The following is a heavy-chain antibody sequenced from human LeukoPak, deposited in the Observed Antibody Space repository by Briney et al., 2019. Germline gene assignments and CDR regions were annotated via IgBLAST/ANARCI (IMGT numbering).Heavy chain of an antibody. Sequence: PSETLSLTCTVSGGSISSGGYYWSWIRQPPGKGLEWIGYIYYSGSTNYNPSLKSRVTISVDTSKNQFSLKLSSVTAADTAVYYCARHLWDTVTSSSRFDPWGQGTLVTVSS. CDR3: ARHLWDTVTSSSRFDP. J-gene: IGHJ5*02. CDR1: GGSISSGGYY. CDR2: IYYSGST. V-gene: IGHV4-61*08. D-gene: IGHD4-17*01.